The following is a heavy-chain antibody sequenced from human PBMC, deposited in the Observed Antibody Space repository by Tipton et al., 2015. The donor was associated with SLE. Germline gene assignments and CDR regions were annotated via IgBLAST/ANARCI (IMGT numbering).Heavy chain of an antibody. CDR2: IKQDGSEK. CDR3: ARMAVAATGAFDI. CDR1: GFTFSSYW. Sequence: SLRLSCAASGFTFSSYWMSWVRQAPGKGLEWVANIKQDGSEKYYVDSVKGRFTISRDNAKNSLYLQMNSLRAEDTAVHYCARMAVAATGAFDIWGQGTMVTVSS. D-gene: IGHD6-19*01. J-gene: IGHJ3*02. V-gene: IGHV3-7*01.